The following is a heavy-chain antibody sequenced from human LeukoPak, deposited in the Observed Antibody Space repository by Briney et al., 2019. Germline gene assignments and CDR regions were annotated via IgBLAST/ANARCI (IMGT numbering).Heavy chain of an antibody. CDR2: ISSGGST. V-gene: IGHV3-53*05. D-gene: IGHD2-2*02. Sequence: GGSLRLSCAASGVTVSSNYMTWVRQAPGKGLEWVSVISSGGSTYYADSVKGRFTISRDNSKNTLYLQMNSLRAEDTAVYYCARGYCSSTSCYIFYFDYWGQGTLVTVSS. CDR3: ARGYCSSTSCYIFYFDY. CDR1: GVTVSSNY. J-gene: IGHJ4*02.